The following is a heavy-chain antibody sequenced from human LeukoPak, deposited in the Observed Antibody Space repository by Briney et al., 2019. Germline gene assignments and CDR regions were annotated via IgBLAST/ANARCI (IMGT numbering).Heavy chain of an antibody. J-gene: IGHJ5*02. CDR1: GGSFSGYY. D-gene: IGHD3-22*01. CDR3: ARRYYYDWGNRFDP. V-gene: IGHV4-34*01. Sequence: SETLSLTCAVYGGSFSGYYWSWIRQPPGKGLEWIGEINHSGSTNYNPSLKSRVTISVDTSKNQFSLKLSSVTAADTATYYCARRYYYDWGNRFDPWGQGTLVTVSA. CDR2: INHSGST.